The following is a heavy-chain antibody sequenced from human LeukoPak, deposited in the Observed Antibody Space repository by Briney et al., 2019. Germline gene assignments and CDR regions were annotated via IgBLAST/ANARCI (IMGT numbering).Heavy chain of an antibody. CDR2: ISSGGLTT. Sequence: GGSLRLSCAASGFIFSDFYMSWIRQAPGKGLEWVSYISSGGLTTHYADSVKGRFTISRDNAKTSLSLQMDSPRAGDTAVYFCARVERHMTMVTQPDYWGQGTLVTVSS. CDR3: ARVERHMTMVTQPDY. CDR1: GFIFSDFY. J-gene: IGHJ4*02. D-gene: IGHD4/OR15-4a*01. V-gene: IGHV3-11*01.